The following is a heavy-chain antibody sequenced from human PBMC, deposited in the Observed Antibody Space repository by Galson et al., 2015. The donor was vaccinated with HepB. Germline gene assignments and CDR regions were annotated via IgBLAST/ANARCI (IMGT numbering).Heavy chain of an antibody. CDR2: ISGSGGST. CDR3: AKTGGPYSGSYGYYFHY. D-gene: IGHD1-26*01. CDR1: GFSFSSYA. J-gene: IGHJ4*02. Sequence: SLRLSCAASGFSFSSYAMTWVRQAPGKGLEWVSAISGSGGSTYYADSVKGRFTISRDNSKNTLYLQMNSLRAEDTAVYYCAKTGGPYSGSYGYYFHYWGQGTLVTVSS. V-gene: IGHV3-23*01.